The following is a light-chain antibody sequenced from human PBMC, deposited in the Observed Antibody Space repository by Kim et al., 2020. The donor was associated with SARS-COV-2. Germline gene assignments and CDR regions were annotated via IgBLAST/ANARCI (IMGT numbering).Light chain of an antibody. J-gene: IGLJ7*01. CDR2: GKN. CDR1: SLRSYY. V-gene: IGLV3-19*01. Sequence: SSELTQDPAVSVALGQTVRITCQGDSLRSYYASWYQQKPGQAPVLVIYGKNNRPSGIPDRFSGSSSGNTASLTITGAQAEDEADYYCNSRDSSGNHQEVFGGG. CDR3: NSRDSSGNHQEV.